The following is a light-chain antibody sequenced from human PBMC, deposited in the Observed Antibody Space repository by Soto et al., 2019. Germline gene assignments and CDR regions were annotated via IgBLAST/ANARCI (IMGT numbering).Light chain of an antibody. CDR2: DVV. V-gene: IGLV2-11*01. CDR3: CSYAGSYTLV. Sequence: QSALTQPPSVSGSPGQSVTISCTGTSSDVGGYNYVSWYQQHPGKAPKLMIYDVVKRPSGVPDRFSGSKSGNTASLTISGLQAEDEADYYCCSYAGSYTLVFGGGTKLTVL. J-gene: IGLJ3*02. CDR1: SSDVGGYNY.